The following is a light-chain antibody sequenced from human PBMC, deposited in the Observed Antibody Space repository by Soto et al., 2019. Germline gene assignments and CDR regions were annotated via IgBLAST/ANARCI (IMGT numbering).Light chain of an antibody. CDR3: QQTYSIPPT. V-gene: IGKV1-39*01. J-gene: IGKJ1*01. Sequence: DIPMTQSPSSLSASVGDRVTITCRASQSISRYLNWYQQKAGKAPELLIYVTSNLQSGVPSRFSGSGSGTDFTLAINSLQPEDFATYYCQQTYSIPPTFGQGTKVELK. CDR2: VTS. CDR1: QSISRY.